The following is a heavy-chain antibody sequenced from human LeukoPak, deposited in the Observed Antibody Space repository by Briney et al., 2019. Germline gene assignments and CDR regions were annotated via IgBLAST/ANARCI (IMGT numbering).Heavy chain of an antibody. V-gene: IGHV4-59*08. CDR3: ARGPYSYDSSGAFDI. CDR1: GGSISSYY. D-gene: IGHD3-22*01. J-gene: IGHJ3*02. CDR2: IYYSGST. Sequence: PSETLSLTCTVSGGSISSYYWSWIRQPPGKGLEWIGYIYYSGSTNYNPSLKSRVTISGDTSKNQFSLRLSSVTAADTAVYFCARGPYSYDSSGAFDIWGQGTMVTVSS.